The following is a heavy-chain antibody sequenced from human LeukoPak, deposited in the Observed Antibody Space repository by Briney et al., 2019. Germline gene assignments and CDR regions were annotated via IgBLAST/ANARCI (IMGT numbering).Heavy chain of an antibody. CDR3: ARGPRITLIRGGQWYYYMDV. CDR1: GYTFTGYY. V-gene: IGHV1-2*02. CDR2: INPNSGGT. J-gene: IGHJ6*03. D-gene: IGHD3-10*01. Sequence: ASVKVSCKASGYTFTGYYMHWVRQAPGQGLEWMGWINPNSGGTNYAQKFQGRVTMTRDTSTSTVYMGLSSLRSEDTAVYYCARGPRITLIRGGQWYYYMDVWGKGTTVTISS.